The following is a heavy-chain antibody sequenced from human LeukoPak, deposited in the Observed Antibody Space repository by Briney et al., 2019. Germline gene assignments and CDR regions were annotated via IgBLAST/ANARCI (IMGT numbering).Heavy chain of an antibody. J-gene: IGHJ5*02. CDR3: ATDHSMANTAWWFDP. V-gene: IGHV1-46*01. CDR1: GYTITNNY. Sequence: ASVKVSCKASGYTITNNYMHWVRQAPGQELEWMGVINPSGTGTSYAQKFQGRITMSRDTSTSPVYMELSSLRSEDTAFYYCATDHSMANTAWWFDPWGQGTLVTVSS. D-gene: IGHD5-24*01. CDR2: INPSGTGT.